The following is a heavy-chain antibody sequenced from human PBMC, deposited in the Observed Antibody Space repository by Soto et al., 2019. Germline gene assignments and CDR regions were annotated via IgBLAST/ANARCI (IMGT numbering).Heavy chain of an antibody. V-gene: IGHV3-74*01. D-gene: IGHD2-21*02. CDR1: GFTFRRYW. J-gene: IGHJ3*02. Sequence: EVQLVESGGGLVQPGGSPRPSCAASGFTFRRYWIPLVRQAPGKGLVWVSRIDSDGSSAIYADSVKGRFTISRDNAKNTLYLQMNSLRAEDTAVYYCARGGDYHGYDIWGQGTMVTVSS. CDR3: ARGGDYHGYDI. CDR2: IDSDGSSA.